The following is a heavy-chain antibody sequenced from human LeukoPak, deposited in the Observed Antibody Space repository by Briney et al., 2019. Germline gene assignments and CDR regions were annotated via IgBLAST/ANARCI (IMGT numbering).Heavy chain of an antibody. Sequence: GGSLRLSRAASGFTFSSYEMNWVRQAPGKGLEWLGFIRSKDNDGTTDYVASVKGRFTISRDDSKSIAYLQMNSLKTEDTAVYYCTRRYGDYEDYWGQGTLVTVSS. CDR1: GFTFSSYE. CDR2: IRSKDNDGTT. CDR3: TRRYGDYEDY. V-gene: IGHV3-49*04. J-gene: IGHJ4*02. D-gene: IGHD4-17*01.